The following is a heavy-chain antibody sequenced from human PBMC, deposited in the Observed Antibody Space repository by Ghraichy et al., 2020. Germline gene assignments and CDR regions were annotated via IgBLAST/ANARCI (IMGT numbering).Heavy chain of an antibody. J-gene: IGHJ4*02. CDR2: IRYDGSNK. CDR1: KFTFSSYG. Sequence: GGSLRLSCVASKFTFSSYGMHWVRQAPGKGLEWVAFIRYDGSNKYYADSVKGRFTISRDNSKNTLYLQMNSLRADDTAVYYCATGYSSGWYGRLDYWGQGTLVTVSS. CDR3: ATGYSSGWYGRLDY. D-gene: IGHD6-19*01. V-gene: IGHV3-30*02.